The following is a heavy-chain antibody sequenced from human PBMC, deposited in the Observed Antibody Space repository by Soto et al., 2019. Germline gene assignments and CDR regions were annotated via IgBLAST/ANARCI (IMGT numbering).Heavy chain of an antibody. CDR2: ISGSGTNT. Sequence: GGFLRLSCAASGFTFSSYAMSWVRQAPGKGLEWVSVISGSGTNTYYADSVKGRFTISRDNSKNTLYLQMNSLRAEDTAVYYCANTKSGYVFFDAFDIWGQGTMVTVSS. CDR3: ANTKSGYVFFDAFDI. J-gene: IGHJ3*02. D-gene: IGHD5-12*01. CDR1: GFTFSSYA. V-gene: IGHV3-23*01.